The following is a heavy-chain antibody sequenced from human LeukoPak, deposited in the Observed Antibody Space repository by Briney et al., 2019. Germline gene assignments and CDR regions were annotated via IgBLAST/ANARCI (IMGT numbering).Heavy chain of an antibody. CDR2: MNPNGGNT. CDR3: ARGLRFRGHFVY. V-gene: IGHV1-8*03. J-gene: IGHJ4*02. CDR1: GYTFTGYY. D-gene: IGHD3-10*01. Sequence: ASVKVSCKASGYTFTGYYMHWVRQAPGQGLEWMGWMNPNGGNTGYAQKFQGRVTITRNTSISTAYMELSSLRSEDTAVYYCARGLRFRGHFVYWGQGTLVTVSS.